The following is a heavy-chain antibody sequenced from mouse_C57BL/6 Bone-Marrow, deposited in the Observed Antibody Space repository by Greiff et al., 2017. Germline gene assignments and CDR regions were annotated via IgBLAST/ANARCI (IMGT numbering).Heavy chain of an antibody. D-gene: IGHD2-2*01. Sequence: VQLQQSGAELVKPGASVKLSCKASGYTFTSYWMHWVKQRPGRGLEWIGRNDPNSGGTKYNEKFKSKATLTVDKPSSTAYMQLSSLTSEDSAVYYCARWFYYAMDYWGQGTSVTVCS. CDR1: GYTFTSYW. V-gene: IGHV1-72*01. CDR2: NDPNSGGT. J-gene: IGHJ4*01. CDR3: ARWFYYAMDY.